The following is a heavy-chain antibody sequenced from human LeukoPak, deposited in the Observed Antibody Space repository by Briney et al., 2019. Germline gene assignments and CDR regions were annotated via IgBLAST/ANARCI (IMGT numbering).Heavy chain of an antibody. Sequence: ASVKVSCKASGGTFDTYPLSWVRQAPGQGLEWMGWISAYNGNTNYAQKLQGRVTMTTDTSTSTAYMELRSLRSDDTAVYYCARDTYCSGGSCYSWHYWGQGTLVTVSS. CDR3: ARDTYCSGGSCYSWHY. CDR2: ISAYNGNT. J-gene: IGHJ4*02. D-gene: IGHD2-15*01. V-gene: IGHV1-18*01. CDR1: GGTFDTYP.